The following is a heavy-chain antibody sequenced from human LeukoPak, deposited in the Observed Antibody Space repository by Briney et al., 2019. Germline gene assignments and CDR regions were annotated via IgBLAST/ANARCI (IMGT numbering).Heavy chain of an antibody. V-gene: IGHV3-9*01. J-gene: IGHJ5*02. Sequence: GGSLRLSCAASGFTFDDYAMHWVRHAPGKGLEWVSGISWNSGSIGYADSVKGRFTISRDNAKNSPYLQMNSLRVEDTAIYYCAKDVRRCNGGCTWGQGTLVTVSS. D-gene: IGHD2-8*01. CDR3: AKDVRRCNGGCT. CDR2: ISWNSGSI. CDR1: GFTFDDYA.